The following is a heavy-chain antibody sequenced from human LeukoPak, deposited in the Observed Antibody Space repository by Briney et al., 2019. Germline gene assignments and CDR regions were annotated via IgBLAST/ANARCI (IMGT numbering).Heavy chain of an antibody. V-gene: IGHV3-7*05. D-gene: IGHD3-3*01. J-gene: IGHJ4*02. CDR3: ARRGRIFGVVIIGYFDY. CDR1: GFTFSSYW. Sequence: GAPLRLSCAASGFTFSSYWMSWVHQAPGKGLEWVANIEQEGSEKNYVDSVKGRFTISRDNAKNSLYLQMNSLRAEDTAVYYCARRGRIFGVVIIGYFDYWGQGTLVTVSS. CDR2: IEQEGSEK.